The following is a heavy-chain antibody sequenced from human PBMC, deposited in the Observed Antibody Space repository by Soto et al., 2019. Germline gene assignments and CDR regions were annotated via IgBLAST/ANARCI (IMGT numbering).Heavy chain of an antibody. CDR1: GFSFSDYY. V-gene: IGHV3-11*06. D-gene: IGHD2-8*01. CDR3: ARLVDCTNGVCSYGMDV. CDR2: ISITSTYT. J-gene: IGHJ6*02. Sequence: KPGGSLRLSCAASGFSFSDYYMSWIRQSPGKGLEWVSYISITSTYTKYADPVKGRFTISRDNAKTSLYLQMNSLRAEDTAVYYCARLVDCTNGVCSYGMDVWGQGTTVTVSS.